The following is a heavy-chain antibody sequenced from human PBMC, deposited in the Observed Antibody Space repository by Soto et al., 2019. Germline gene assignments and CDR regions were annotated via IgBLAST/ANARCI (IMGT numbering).Heavy chain of an antibody. J-gene: IGHJ6*02. CDR1: GFPLTTGKMG. D-gene: IGHD3-9*01. CDR2: IISDNER. V-gene: IGHV2-26*01. Sequence: SGPTLVNPTEPLTLTRTVSGFPLTTGKMGVSWIRQPPGKALEWLARIISDNERSYSTSLQGRLTISKDTSGSQVVLSMTNVDPVDTATYYCARMKVDSYQFYYAMDVWGQGTTVTVSS. CDR3: ARMKVDSYQFYYAMDV.